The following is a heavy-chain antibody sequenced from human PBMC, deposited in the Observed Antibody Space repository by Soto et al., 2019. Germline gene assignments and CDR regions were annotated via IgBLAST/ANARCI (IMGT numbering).Heavy chain of an antibody. D-gene: IGHD1-26*01. Sequence: GGSLRLSCAASGFTFSSYSMNWVHQAPGKGLEWVSYISTSSSTIYYADSVKGRFTISRDNAKNSLYLQMNSLRDEDTAVYYCARSNSGRTSAFDYWGQGTLVTVSS. V-gene: IGHV3-48*02. J-gene: IGHJ4*02. CDR2: ISTSSSTI. CDR3: ARSNSGRTSAFDY. CDR1: GFTFSSYS.